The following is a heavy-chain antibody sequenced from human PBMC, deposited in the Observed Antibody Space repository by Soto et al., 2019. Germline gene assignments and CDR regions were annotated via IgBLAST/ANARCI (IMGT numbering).Heavy chain of an antibody. D-gene: IGHD2-15*01. CDR3: ARDYMAVVD. CDR2: IYHSGST. CDR1: GSAISSGSYY. Sequence: QVQLQESGPGLVKPSQTLSLTCTVSGSAISSGSYYWSWIRQHQGKGLEWIGYIYHSGSTYSNPSLKSRATIALDTSKNQFSLKLSAGTAADTSVYYCARDYMAVVDWGQGTLVTVS. J-gene: IGHJ4*02. V-gene: IGHV4-31*03.